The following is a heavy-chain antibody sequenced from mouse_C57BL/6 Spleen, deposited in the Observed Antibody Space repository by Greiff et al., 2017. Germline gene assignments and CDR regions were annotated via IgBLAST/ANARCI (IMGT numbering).Heavy chain of an antibody. J-gene: IGHJ1*03. V-gene: IGHV1-69*01. CDR2: IDPSDSYT. Sequence: QVQLQQPGAELVMPGASVKLSCKASGYTFTSYWMHWVKQRPGQGLEWIGEIDPSDSYTNYNQKFKGKSTLTVDKSSSTAYMQLSILTSEDSAVYYCARSDSIWYFDVWGTGTTVTVSS. D-gene: IGHD2-10*02. CDR3: ARSDSIWYFDV. CDR1: GYTFTSYW.